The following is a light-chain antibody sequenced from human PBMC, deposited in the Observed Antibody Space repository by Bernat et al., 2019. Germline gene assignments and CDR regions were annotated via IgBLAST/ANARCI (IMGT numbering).Light chain of an antibody. V-gene: IGLV2-14*01. J-gene: IGLJ2*01. CDR1: SSDVGAYDY. CDR3: SSYTNSITVI. Sequence: QSALTQPASVSGSPGQSITISCTGTSSDVGAYDYVSWYQHHPGKAPKLLIWSSGVSDRFSGSKSGNTASLTISGLQAEDESDYYCSSYTNSITVIFSGGTKLTVL.